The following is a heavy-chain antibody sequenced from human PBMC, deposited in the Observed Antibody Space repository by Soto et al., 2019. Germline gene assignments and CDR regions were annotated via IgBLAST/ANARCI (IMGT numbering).Heavy chain of an antibody. CDR2: ISSTTNYI. Sequence: GGSLRLSCAASGFTFTRYSMNWVRQAPGKGLEWVSSISSTTNYIYYGDSMKGRFTISRDNAKNSLYLEMNSLRAADTAVYYCARGRGRHSSSSRYYFAYWGQGTLVTVSS. CDR1: GFTFTRYS. J-gene: IGHJ4*02. V-gene: IGHV3-21*06. CDR3: ARGRGRHSSSSRYYFAY. D-gene: IGHD6-6*01.